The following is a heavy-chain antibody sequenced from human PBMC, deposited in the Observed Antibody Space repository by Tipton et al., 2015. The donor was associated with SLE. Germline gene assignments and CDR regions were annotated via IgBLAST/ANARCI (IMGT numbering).Heavy chain of an antibody. CDR2: IFHSGIT. J-gene: IGHJ4*02. D-gene: IGHD6-19*01. CDR1: GASIGSCGDS. V-gene: IGHV4-30-2*01. Sequence: TLSLTCAVSGASIGSCGDSWNWIRQPPGKGLQWIGYIFHSGITYYNPSLKSRVTMSVDRSKNQFSLRLTSVTAADTAVYYCATELFRGYTSGWGPDYWGQGTLVTVSS. CDR3: ATELFRGYTSGWGPDY.